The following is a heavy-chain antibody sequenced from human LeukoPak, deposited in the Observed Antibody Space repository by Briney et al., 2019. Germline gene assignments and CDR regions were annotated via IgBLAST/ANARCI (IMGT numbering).Heavy chain of an antibody. CDR1: GFTSVASN. Sequence: KPGGSRDLALAPLGFTSVASNLTGIGRAPGRGWGGFSYISNSGSDMFYGDSVKGRFTVSRDNAKNSLYLQMNSLRAEDTAVYYCARLCSVEAAGTFDFWGRGALVTVSS. CDR3: ARLCSVEAAGTFDF. J-gene: IGHJ4*02. V-gene: IGHV3-11*01. CDR2: ISNSGSDM. D-gene: IGHD2-15*01.